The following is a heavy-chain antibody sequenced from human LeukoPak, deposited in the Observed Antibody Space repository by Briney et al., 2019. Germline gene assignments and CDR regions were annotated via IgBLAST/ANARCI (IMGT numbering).Heavy chain of an antibody. J-gene: IGHJ6*02. Sequence: SQTLSLTCAISGDSISSNNAAWNWIRQSPSRGLEWLGSTYYRSKWYNDYVVSVKSRITINPDTSKNQFSLQLNSVTPEDTAVYYCARERFGRERPHYGMDVWGQGTTVTVSS. V-gene: IGHV6-1*01. CDR2: TYYRSKWYN. CDR3: ARERFGRERPHYGMDV. D-gene: IGHD3-10*01. CDR1: GDSISSNNAA.